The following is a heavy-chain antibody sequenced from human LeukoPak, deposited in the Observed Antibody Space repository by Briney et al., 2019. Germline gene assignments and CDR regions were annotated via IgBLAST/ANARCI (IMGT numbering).Heavy chain of an antibody. CDR2: ISYDGSNK. V-gene: IGHV3-30-3*01. J-gene: IGHJ4*02. CDR3: AKDLGRRASSYYFDY. D-gene: IGHD3-10*01. CDR1: GFTFSSYA. Sequence: PGGSLRLSCAASGFTFSSYAMHWVRQAPGKGLEWVAVISYDGSNKYYADSVKGRFTISRDNSKNTLYLQMNSLRAEDTAVYYCAKDLGRRASSYYFDYWGQGTLVTVSS.